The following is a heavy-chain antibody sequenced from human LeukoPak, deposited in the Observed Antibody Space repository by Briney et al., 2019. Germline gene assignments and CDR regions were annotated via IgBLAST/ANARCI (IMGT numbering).Heavy chain of an antibody. J-gene: IGHJ4*02. CDR2: ISGSSNYL. D-gene: IGHD1-26*01. Sequence: GGSLRLSCAASGFTFSSYTMNWVRQAPGKGLEWVSSISGSSNYLYYADSVKGRFTISRDNAKNSLYLQMNSLRAEDTAVYYCARDAYGSSVDYWGQGTLVTVSS. V-gene: IGHV3-21*01. CDR1: GFTFSSYT. CDR3: ARDAYGSSVDY.